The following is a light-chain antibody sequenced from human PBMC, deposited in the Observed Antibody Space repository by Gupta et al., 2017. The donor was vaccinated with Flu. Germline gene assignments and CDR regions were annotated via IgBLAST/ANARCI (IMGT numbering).Light chain of an antibody. Sequence: SFDLTQPPSLSVSPGQTARITCFGDVLSKQYTYWYQQRPGQAPVVLIYKDTERPSGIPERFSGSSSGTRATLTISGVQAEDAADYYCQSADNTDVVFGGGTRLTVL. V-gene: IGLV3-25*02. CDR2: KDT. CDR3: QSADNTDVV. CDR1: VLSKQY. J-gene: IGLJ2*01.